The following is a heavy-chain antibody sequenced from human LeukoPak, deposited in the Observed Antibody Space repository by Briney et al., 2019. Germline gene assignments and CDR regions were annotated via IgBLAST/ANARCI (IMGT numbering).Heavy chain of an antibody. CDR2: INHRGST. Sequence: SETLSLTCAVYGGSFSGYYWSWIRQPPGKGLEWMGEINHRGSTNYNPSLKSRVTISVDTSKNHFSLKLSSVTAATPAVYSCASRHADTAMELAYWGQGTLVTVSS. J-gene: IGHJ4*02. D-gene: IGHD5-18*01. CDR1: GGSFSGYY. V-gene: IGHV4-34*01. CDR3: ASRHADTAMELAY.